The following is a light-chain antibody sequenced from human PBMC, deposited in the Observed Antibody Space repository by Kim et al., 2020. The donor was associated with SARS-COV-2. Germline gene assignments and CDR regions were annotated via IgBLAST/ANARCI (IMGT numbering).Light chain of an antibody. CDR3: QQYNNWPPCT. J-gene: IGKJ2*02. CDR1: QSVSSN. CDR2: GAS. Sequence: EIVMTQSPATLSVSPGERATLSCRASQSVSSNLAWYQQKPGQAPSLLIYGASTRATGIPARFSGSGSGTEFILTISSLQSEDFAVYYCQQYNNWPPCTFGQGTKVDIK. V-gene: IGKV3-15*01.